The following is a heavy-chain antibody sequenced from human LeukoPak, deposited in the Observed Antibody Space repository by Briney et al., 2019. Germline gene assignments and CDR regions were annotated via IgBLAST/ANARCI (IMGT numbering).Heavy chain of an antibody. Sequence: SETLSLTCTVSGGSISSGGYYWSWIRQPPGKGLEWIGYIYYSGSTNYNPSLKSRVTISVDTSKNQFSLKLSSVTAADTAVYYCARETAVAGTLVRGIWFDPWGQGTLVTVSS. CDR2: IYYSGST. V-gene: IGHV4-61*08. J-gene: IGHJ5*02. CDR3: ARETAVAGTLVRGIWFDP. D-gene: IGHD6-19*01. CDR1: GGSISSGGYY.